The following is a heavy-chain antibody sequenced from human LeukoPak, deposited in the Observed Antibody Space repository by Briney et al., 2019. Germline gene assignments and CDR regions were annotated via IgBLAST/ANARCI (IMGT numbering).Heavy chain of an antibody. Sequence: SETLSLTCAVSGGSISSGGYSWSWIRQPPGKGLEWIGYIYHSGSTYYNPSPKSRVTISVDRSKNQFSLKLSSVTAADTAVYYCARVAHHAPDYWGQGTLVTVSS. V-gene: IGHV4-30-2*01. D-gene: IGHD1-14*01. J-gene: IGHJ4*02. CDR1: GGSISSGGYS. CDR2: IYHSGST. CDR3: ARVAHHAPDY.